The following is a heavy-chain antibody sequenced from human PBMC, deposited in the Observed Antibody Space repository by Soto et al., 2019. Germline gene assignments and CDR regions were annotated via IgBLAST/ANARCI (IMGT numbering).Heavy chain of an antibody. V-gene: IGHV6-1*01. CDR3: ARHAPFSSPSPWFDP. CDR2: TYYRSRWYN. Sequence: PSQTLSLTCVISGDSVSSNSAAWNWIRQSPSRGLEWLGRTYYRSRWYNDYAVSVRSRITVNADTSKNKFSLKLSSVTAADTAVYYCARHAPFSSPSPWFDPWGQGTLVTVSS. CDR1: GDSVSSNSAA. D-gene: IGHD6-13*01. J-gene: IGHJ5*02.